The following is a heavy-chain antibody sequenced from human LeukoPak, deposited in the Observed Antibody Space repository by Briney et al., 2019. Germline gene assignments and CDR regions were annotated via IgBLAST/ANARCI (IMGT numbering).Heavy chain of an antibody. CDR1: GGSISSSNW. CDR2: VYHSGST. J-gene: IGHJ2*01. D-gene: IGHD1-26*01. CDR3: ARVLGGSYADWYFDL. Sequence: PSETLSLTCAVSGGSISSSNWWSWVRQPPGKGLEWIGEVYHSGSTNYSPSLKRRVTISVDESKNQFSLRLSSVTAADTAVYYCARVLGGSYADWYFDLWGRGTLVTVSS. V-gene: IGHV4-4*02.